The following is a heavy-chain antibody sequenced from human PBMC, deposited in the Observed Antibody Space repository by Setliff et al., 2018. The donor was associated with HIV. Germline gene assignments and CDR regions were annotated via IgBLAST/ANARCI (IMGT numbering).Heavy chain of an antibody. J-gene: IGHJ6*02. V-gene: IGHV3-30*01. Sequence: GSLRLSCAASGFIFSSYAMHWVRQAPGKGLEWVAVMSYDGNNKYYADSVKGRFTISRDNSKNTLFLQMNSLRPEDTAVYYRARDCRVGWVFTYGMDVWGQGTLVTVSS. CDR1: GFIFSSYA. D-gene: IGHD6-13*01. CDR2: MSYDGNNK. CDR3: ARDCRVGWVFTYGMDV.